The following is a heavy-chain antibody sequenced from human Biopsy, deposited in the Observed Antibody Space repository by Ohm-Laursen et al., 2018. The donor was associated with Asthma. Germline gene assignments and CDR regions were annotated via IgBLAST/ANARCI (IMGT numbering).Heavy chain of an antibody. J-gene: IGHJ6*02. CDR1: GFTFDNYT. V-gene: IGHV3-30*04. CDR2: ISYDGRNT. D-gene: IGHD2-21*02. CDR3: ARGGLHYYEYYGMDV. Sequence: SRRLSCTASGFTFDNYTMHWVRQAPGKGLEWVTIISYDGRNTYYADSVEGRFTISRVNSKNTLFLQMSSLRPEDTAVYYCARGGLHYYEYYGMDVWGQGTTVTVSS.